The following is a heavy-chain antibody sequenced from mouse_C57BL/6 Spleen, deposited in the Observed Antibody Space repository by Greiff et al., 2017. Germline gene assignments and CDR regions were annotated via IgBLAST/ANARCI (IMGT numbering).Heavy chain of an antibody. D-gene: IGHD2-1*01. CDR3: TRNGGGNYSAWFAY. CDR2: INPSSGYT. CDR1: GYTFTSYW. J-gene: IGHJ3*01. V-gene: IGHV1-7*01. Sequence: QVQLQQSGAELAKPGASVKLSCKASGYTFTSYWMHWVKQRPGLGLEWIGYINPSSGYTKYNQKFKDKATLTADKSSSTAYMQLSIRTGEASADYYCTRNGGGNYSAWFAYWGQGTLVTVSA.